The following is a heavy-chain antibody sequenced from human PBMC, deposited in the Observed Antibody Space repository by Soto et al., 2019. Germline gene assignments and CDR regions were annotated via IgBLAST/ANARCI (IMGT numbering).Heavy chain of an antibody. J-gene: IGHJ4*03. CDR1: GYRFTSYC. D-gene: IGHD3-22*01. CDR3: ARNYYVSSGYPGI. V-gene: IGHV5-10-1*01. Sequence: GESLKISCWGSGYRFTSYCISWVRQMPGKGLEWMGRIDPSDSYTNYSPSFQGHVTISADKSISTAYLHWSSLKASDTAMYYCARNYYVSSGYPGIWGQGTLVTVSS. CDR2: IDPSDSYT.